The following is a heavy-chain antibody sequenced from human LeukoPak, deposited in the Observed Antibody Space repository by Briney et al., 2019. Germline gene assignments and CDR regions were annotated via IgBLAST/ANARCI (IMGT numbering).Heavy chain of an antibody. J-gene: IGHJ5*02. V-gene: IGHV3-7*01. Sequence: PGGSLRLSCAASGFTFSSYWMSWVRQAPGKGLEWVANIRQDGSEKYYVDSVKGRFTISRDNAKNSLYLQMNSLRAEDTAVYYCARGGYCSSTSCSPLWSWGQGTLVTVSS. CDR3: ARGGYCSSTSCSPLWS. CDR1: GFTFSSYW. CDR2: IRQDGSEK. D-gene: IGHD2-2*01.